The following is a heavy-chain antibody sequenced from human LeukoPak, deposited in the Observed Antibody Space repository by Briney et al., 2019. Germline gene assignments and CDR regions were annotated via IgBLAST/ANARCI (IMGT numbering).Heavy chain of an antibody. J-gene: IGHJ4*02. Sequence: GGSLRLSCAASGFTFSSYSMNWVRQAPGNGLEWISMIRQDGINKYYADSVKGRFTISRDNSKNTVYLQMDSLRAEDTAVYYRARPLYDYGDPPGGCWGQGTLVTVSS. D-gene: IGHD4/OR15-4a*01. CDR3: ARPLYDYGDPPGGC. CDR1: GFTFSSYS. CDR2: IRQDGINK. V-gene: IGHV3-33*08.